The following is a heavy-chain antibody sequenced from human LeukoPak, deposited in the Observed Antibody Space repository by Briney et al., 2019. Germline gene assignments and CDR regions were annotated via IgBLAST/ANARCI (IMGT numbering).Heavy chain of an antibody. CDR1: GGSFSGYY. CDR2: INHSGST. CDR3: ARLSDRDPQHWFDP. V-gene: IGHV4-34*01. Sequence: PSETLSLTCADYGGSFSGYYWSWIRQPPGKGLEWIGEINHSGSTNYNPSLKSRVTISVDTSKNQFSLKLSSVTAADTAVYYCARLSDRDPQHWFDPWGQGILVTVSS. J-gene: IGHJ5*02. D-gene: IGHD2/OR15-2a*01.